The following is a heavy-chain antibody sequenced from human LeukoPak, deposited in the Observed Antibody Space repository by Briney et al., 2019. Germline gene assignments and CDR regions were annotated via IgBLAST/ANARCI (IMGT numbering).Heavy chain of an antibody. CDR1: GGSISSYY. Sequence: SETLSLTCTVSGGSISSYYWSWIRQPAGKGLEWIGRIYTSGSTNYNPSLKSRVTMSVDTSKNQFSLKLSSVTAADTAVYYCARHVREAHPPPDCSSTSCYMGYYYYMDVWGKGTTVTVSS. CDR2: IYTSGST. J-gene: IGHJ6*03. V-gene: IGHV4-4*07. D-gene: IGHD2-2*02. CDR3: ARHVREAHPPPDCSSTSCYMGYYYYMDV.